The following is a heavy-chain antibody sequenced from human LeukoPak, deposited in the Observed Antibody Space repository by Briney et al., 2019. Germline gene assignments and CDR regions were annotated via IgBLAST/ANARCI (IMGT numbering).Heavy chain of an antibody. CDR1: GGSFSGYY. CDR2: INHSGST. Sequence: SETLSLTCAVYGGSFSGYYWSWIRQPPGKGLEWIGEINHSGSTNYNPSLKSRVTISVDTSKNQFSLKLSSVTAADTAVYYCARSSTGSYFDYWGQGTLVTVSS. D-gene: IGHD3-3*02. CDR3: ARSSTGSYFDY. V-gene: IGHV4-34*01. J-gene: IGHJ4*02.